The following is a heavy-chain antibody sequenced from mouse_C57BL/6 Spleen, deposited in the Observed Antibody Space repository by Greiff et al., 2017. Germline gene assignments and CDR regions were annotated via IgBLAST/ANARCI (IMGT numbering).Heavy chain of an antibody. CDR2: ISYSGST. CDR3: ARGGGYYAMDY. CDR1: GYSITSGYD. V-gene: IGHV3-1*01. Sequence: DVKLQESGPGMVKPSQSLSLTCTVTGYSITSGYDWHWIRHFPGNKLEWMGYISYSGSTNYNPSLKSRISITHDPSKNHFFLKLNSVTTEDTATYYCARGGGYYAMDYWGQGTSVTVSS. J-gene: IGHJ4*01.